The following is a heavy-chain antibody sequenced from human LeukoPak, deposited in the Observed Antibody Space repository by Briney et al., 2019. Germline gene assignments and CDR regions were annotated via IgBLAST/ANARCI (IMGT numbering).Heavy chain of an antibody. V-gene: IGHV3-15*07. CDR3: TTIDILTVEFDY. D-gene: IGHD3-9*01. CDR1: GFTFSNAW. Sequence: GGSLRLSCAASGFTFSNAWMNWVRQAPGKGLEWVGRIKSKTDGGTTDYAAPVKGRFTISRDDSKNALYLQMNSLKTEDTAVYYCTTIDILTVEFDYWGQGTLVTVSS. CDR2: IKSKTDGGTT. J-gene: IGHJ4*02.